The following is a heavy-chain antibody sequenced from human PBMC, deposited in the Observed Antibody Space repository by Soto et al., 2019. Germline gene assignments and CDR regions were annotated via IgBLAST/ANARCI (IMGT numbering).Heavy chain of an antibody. Sequence: LSCAASGFTFDDYAMHWVRHVPGKGLEWVASISWNSGSIGYADSVKGRFTISRDNAKNTLYLQMNSLRAEDTAVYYCAKALRYNWNDFDYWGQGTMVTVSS. CDR1: GFTFDDYA. V-gene: IGHV3-9*01. D-gene: IGHD1-1*01. CDR3: AKALRYNWNDFDY. J-gene: IGHJ4*02. CDR2: ISWNSGSI.